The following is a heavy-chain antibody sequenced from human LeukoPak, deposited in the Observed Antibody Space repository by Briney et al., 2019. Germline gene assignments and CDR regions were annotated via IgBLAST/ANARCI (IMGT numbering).Heavy chain of an antibody. CDR2: ISYDGSNK. CDR3: ARESHEYCGSTSCPDAFDI. J-gene: IGHJ3*02. Sequence: GGSLRLSCAASGFTFSSYAMHWVRQAPGKGLEWVAVISYDGSNKYYADSVKGRFTISRDNSKNTLYLQMNSLRAEDTAVYYCARESHEYCGSTSCPDAFDIWGQGTMVTVSS. D-gene: IGHD2-2*01. CDR1: GFTFSSYA. V-gene: IGHV3-30-3*01.